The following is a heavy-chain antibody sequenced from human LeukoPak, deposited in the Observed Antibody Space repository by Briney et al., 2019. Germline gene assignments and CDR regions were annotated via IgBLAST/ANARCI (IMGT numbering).Heavy chain of an antibody. J-gene: IGHJ6*03. Sequence: GGSLRLSCAASGFTFSSYGMHWVRQAPGKGLEWVAVISYDGSNKYCADSVKGRFTISRDNSKNTLYLQMNSLRAEDTAVYYCAKDGRQQQLVRVYYYYYMDVWGKGTTVTVSS. V-gene: IGHV3-30*18. CDR2: ISYDGSNK. D-gene: IGHD6-13*01. CDR3: AKDGRQQQLVRVYYYYYMDV. CDR1: GFTFSSYG.